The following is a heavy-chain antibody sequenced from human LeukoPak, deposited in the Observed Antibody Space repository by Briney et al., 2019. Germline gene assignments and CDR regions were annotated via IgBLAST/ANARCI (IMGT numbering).Heavy chain of an antibody. J-gene: IGHJ6*03. D-gene: IGHD6-6*01. V-gene: IGHV4-59*01. Sequence: PGALSLTSMEPRGSISGYFWSWIRQPLRKGLEWMWYIYYSGGANYTPSLKSRVTISVDTSKNQFSLKLSSVTAADTAVYYCARGRIAARLYYYYYCMDVWGKGTTVTVSS. CDR1: RGSISGYF. CDR2: IYYSGGA. CDR3: ARGRIAARLYYYYYCMDV.